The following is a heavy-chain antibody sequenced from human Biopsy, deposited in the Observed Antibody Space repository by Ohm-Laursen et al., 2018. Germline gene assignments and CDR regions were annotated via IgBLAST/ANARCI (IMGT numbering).Heavy chain of an antibody. J-gene: IGHJ6*02. V-gene: IGHV4-59*01. CDR2: IYYSGST. CDR1: GGSISSDY. D-gene: IGHD2/OR15-2a*01. CDR3: ARATNSTGWPYYYFYGMDF. Sequence: GTLSLTCAVSGGSISSDYWSWIRQSPGKGLEWIGYIYYSGSTNYNPSLKSRVTISVDTSKNQFSLRLSSVTAADTAVYYCARATNSTGWPYYYFYGMDFWGQGALVTVSS.